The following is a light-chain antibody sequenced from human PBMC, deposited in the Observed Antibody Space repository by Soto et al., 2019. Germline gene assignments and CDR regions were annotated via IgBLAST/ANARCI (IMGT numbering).Light chain of an antibody. CDR3: QHADSFPLIT. CDR2: VAS. V-gene: IGKV1-39*01. CDR1: QSINIY. Sequence: DIQMTQSPSSLSASVGDSVTITCRASQSINIYLSWYQQKPGKAPKLLINVASTLQGGVPSRFSGSGSGTEFTLAISSLQPEDFATYYCQHADSFPLITFGQGTRLDIK. J-gene: IGKJ5*01.